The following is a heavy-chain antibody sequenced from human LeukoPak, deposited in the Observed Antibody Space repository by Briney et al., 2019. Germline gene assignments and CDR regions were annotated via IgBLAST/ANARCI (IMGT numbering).Heavy chain of an antibody. V-gene: IGHV1-18*01. Sequence: ASVKVSCKASGYTFTSYGISWVRQAPGQGLEWMGWISAYNGNTNYAQKLQGRVTMTTDTPTSTAYMELRSLRSDDTAVYYCARGRARIQLWFDTGRYYFDYWGQGTLVTVSS. CDR2: ISAYNGNT. CDR1: GYTFTSYG. D-gene: IGHD5-18*01. CDR3: ARGRARIQLWFDTGRYYFDY. J-gene: IGHJ4*02.